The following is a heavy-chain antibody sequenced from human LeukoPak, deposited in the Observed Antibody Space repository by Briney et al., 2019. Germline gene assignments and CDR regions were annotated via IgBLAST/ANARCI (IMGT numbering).Heavy chain of an antibody. Sequence: SETLSLTCTVSGGSISSYYWSWIRQPPGKGLEWIGYIYYSGSTNYNPSLKSRVTISVDTSKNQFSLKLSSVAAADTAVYYCARHPTYSNPEPYYFDYWGQGTLVTVSS. CDR3: ARHPTYSNPEPYYFDY. J-gene: IGHJ4*02. CDR2: IYYSGST. V-gene: IGHV4-59*08. CDR1: GGSISSYY. D-gene: IGHD4-11*01.